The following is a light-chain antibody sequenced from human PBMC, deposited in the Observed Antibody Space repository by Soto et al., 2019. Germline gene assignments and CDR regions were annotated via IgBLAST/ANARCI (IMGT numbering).Light chain of an antibody. J-gene: IGLJ2*01. V-gene: IGLV2-14*01. CDR1: SSDVGGYNY. CDR2: DVN. Sequence: QSALTQPASVSGSPGQSITISCTGTSSDVGGYNYVSWYQQHPGKAPKLMIYDVNNRPSGVSNRFSGSKSGNTASLTISGLQAEDEADYYCSSYTSSSSNYVFGEGTKLTVL. CDR3: SSYTSSSSNYV.